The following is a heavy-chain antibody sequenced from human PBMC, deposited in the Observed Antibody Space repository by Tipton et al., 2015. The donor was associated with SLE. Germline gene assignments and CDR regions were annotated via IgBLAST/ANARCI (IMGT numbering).Heavy chain of an antibody. Sequence: SLRLSCAASGFTVSSNYMTWVRQAPGKGLEWVSTIYTSGSTYYADSVKGRFTISRDTPKNTVSLQMNSLRADDTAVYYCARRGWEQQFYYFDYWGQGTLVTVSS. D-gene: IGHD1-26*01. CDR1: GFTVSSNY. J-gene: IGHJ4*02. CDR2: IYTSGST. CDR3: ARRGWEQQFYYFDY. V-gene: IGHV3-66*03.